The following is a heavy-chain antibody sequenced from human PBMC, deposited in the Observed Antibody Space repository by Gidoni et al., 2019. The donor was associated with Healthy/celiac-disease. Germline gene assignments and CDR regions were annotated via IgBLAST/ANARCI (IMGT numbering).Heavy chain of an antibody. CDR2: ISVSGGST. CDR3: AKGGYSYGELLDGGGFDY. V-gene: IGHV3-23*01. CDR1: GFTFSTYA. J-gene: IGHJ4*02. Sequence: EVQLSESGGGLVQPGGSLRLSCAASGFTFSTYAMSWVRQAPGKGLEWVSVISVSGGSTHYADSVKGRFTISRDNSKNTLYLQMNTLRAEDTAVYYCAKGGYSYGELLDGGGFDYWGQGTLVTVSS. D-gene: IGHD5-18*01.